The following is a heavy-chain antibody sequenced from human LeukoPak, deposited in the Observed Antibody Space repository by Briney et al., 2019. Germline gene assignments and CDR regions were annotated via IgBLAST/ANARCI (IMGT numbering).Heavy chain of an antibody. Sequence: GGSLRLSCAASGFTVSSYYMTWVRQAPGKGLEWVSVLYSGGNSYYADSVKGRVAISRDNSKNTVFLQINSVRAEDTAVYYCARRAYNWGAFDIWGQGTMVTVSS. CDR2: LYSGGNS. J-gene: IGHJ3*02. CDR3: ARRAYNWGAFDI. V-gene: IGHV3-66*01. D-gene: IGHD5-24*01. CDR1: GFTVSSYY.